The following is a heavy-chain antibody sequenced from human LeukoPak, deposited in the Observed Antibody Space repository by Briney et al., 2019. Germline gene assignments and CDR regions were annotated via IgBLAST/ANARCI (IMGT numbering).Heavy chain of an antibody. J-gene: IGHJ5*02. CDR2: ITSEAYGGTT. D-gene: IGHD3-16*01. CDR1: GFTFGYYA. CDR3: TKSRFYDYVWGGS. V-gene: IGHV3-49*04. Sequence: GGSLRLSCTASGFTFGYYAMSWVRQAPGEGLEWVGFITSEAYGGTTEYAASVEGRFTISRDDSKSIAYLQMNSLKTEDTAVYCCTKSRFYDYVWGGSWGQGTLVTVSS.